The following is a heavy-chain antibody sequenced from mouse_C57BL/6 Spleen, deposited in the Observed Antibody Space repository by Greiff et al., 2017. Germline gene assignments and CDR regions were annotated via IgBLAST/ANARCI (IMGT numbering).Heavy chain of an antibody. V-gene: IGHV1-82*01. CDR3: ALYYYGSPTLYFDV. D-gene: IGHD1-1*01. J-gene: IGHJ1*03. CDR1: GYAFSSSW. CDR2: IYPGDGDT. Sequence: QVQLQQSGPELVKPGASVKISCKASGYAFSSSWMNWVKQRPGKGLEWIGRIYPGDGDTNYNGKFKGKATLTEDKSSSTAYMPLSRLTSEDSAVYFCALYYYGSPTLYFDVWGTETTVTVSS.